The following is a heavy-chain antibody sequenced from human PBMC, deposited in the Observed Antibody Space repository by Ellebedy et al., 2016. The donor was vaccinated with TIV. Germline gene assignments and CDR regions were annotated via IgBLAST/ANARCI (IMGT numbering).Heavy chain of an antibody. J-gene: IGHJ6*02. Sequence: GESLKISCAASGFTFSDYHMHSVRQAPGKGLEWVALIWFDGGSKYYVDSVKDRFTLSRDNSKNTVHLEMNNLRVDDTAVYYWAREVAGGQGAMDVWGQGTTVTVSS. V-gene: IGHV3-33*01. CDR1: GFTFSDYH. CDR2: IWFDGGSK. D-gene: IGHD5-12*01. CDR3: AREVAGGQGAMDV.